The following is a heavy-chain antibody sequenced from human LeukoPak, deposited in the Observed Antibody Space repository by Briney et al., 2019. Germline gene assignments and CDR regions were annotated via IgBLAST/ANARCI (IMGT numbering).Heavy chain of an antibody. CDR2: IKQDGSEK. Sequence: GGSLRLSCAASGFTFSSYWMSWVRQAPGKGLEWVANIKQDGSEKYYVDSVKGRFTISRDNSKNTLYLQMNSLRAEDTAVYYCASGDYYDSSGPTPDGYWGQGTLVTVSS. CDR1: GFTFSSYW. V-gene: IGHV3-7*01. D-gene: IGHD3-22*01. J-gene: IGHJ4*02. CDR3: ASGDYYDSSGPTPDGY.